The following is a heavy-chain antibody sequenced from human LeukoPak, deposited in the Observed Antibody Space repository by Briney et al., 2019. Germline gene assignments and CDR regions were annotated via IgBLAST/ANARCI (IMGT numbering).Heavy chain of an antibody. CDR1: GYSFTNYW. CDR3: ARPRRAERDEDF. CDR2: INPDDTNI. Sequence: KAGESLKISCKASGYSFTNYWIGWVRQMPGKGLEWVAMINPDDTNIAYSPSFQGQVTISADRSISTAYLQWSSLKALDTAMYYCARPRRAERDEDFWGQGTLVTVSS. J-gene: IGHJ4*02. D-gene: IGHD1-1*01. V-gene: IGHV5-51*01.